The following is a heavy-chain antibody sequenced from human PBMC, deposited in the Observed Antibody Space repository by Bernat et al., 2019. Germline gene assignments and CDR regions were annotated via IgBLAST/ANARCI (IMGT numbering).Heavy chain of an antibody. CDR3: ARHHNSDFWSGYFPSDAFDI. J-gene: IGHJ3*02. Sequence: QLQLQESGPGLVKPSETLSLTCTVSGGSISSSSYYWGWIRQPPGKGLEWIGSIYYSGSTYYNPSLKSRVTISVDTSKNQFSLKLSSVTAADTAVYYCARHHNSDFWSGYFPSDAFDIWGQGTMVTVSS. CDR1: GGSISSSSYY. D-gene: IGHD3-3*01. V-gene: IGHV4-39*01. CDR2: IYYSGST.